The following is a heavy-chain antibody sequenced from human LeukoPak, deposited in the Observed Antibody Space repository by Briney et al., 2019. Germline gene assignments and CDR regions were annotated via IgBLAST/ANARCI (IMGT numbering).Heavy chain of an antibody. V-gene: IGHV4-4*07. CDR1: GGSISSYY. D-gene: IGHD1-26*01. CDR2: IYSSGRT. J-gene: IGHJ4*02. CDR3: AKLGNQWELRFVY. Sequence: SETLSLTCTVSGGSISSYYWSWIRQPAGKGLEWIGHIYSSGRTNYSPSLKSRVTMSVDTSKNQFSLKLSSVTAADTAVYYCAKLGNQWELRFVYWGQGALVTVSS.